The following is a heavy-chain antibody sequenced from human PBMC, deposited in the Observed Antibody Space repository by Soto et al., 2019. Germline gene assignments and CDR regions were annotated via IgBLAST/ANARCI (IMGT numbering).Heavy chain of an antibody. Sequence: QVQLVQSGAEVKKPGASVKVSCKDSGYTFINYGISWVRQAPGQGLEWMGWISGNNGDTNYPQKVKGRVTMTTDTSTSTAYMEVRSLRSADTAVYYCARVYNNGWINWFDPWGQGTLVTVSS. V-gene: IGHV1-18*01. CDR1: GYTFINYG. J-gene: IGHJ5*02. CDR2: ISGNNGDT. D-gene: IGHD6-19*01. CDR3: ARVYNNGWINWFDP.